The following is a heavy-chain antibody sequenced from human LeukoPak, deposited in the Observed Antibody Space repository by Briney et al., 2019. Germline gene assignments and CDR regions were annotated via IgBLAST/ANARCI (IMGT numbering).Heavy chain of an antibody. D-gene: IGHD2-15*01. CDR2: IYYSGST. Sequence: SETLSLTCTVSGGSISGYYWSWIRQPPGKGLEYIGHIYYSGSTNYNPSLESRVTILVDTSKNQFYLRLSSVTAADTALYYCARRGYCSGGSCYSFDYWGQGTLVTVSS. CDR1: GGSISGYY. CDR3: ARRGYCSGGSCYSFDY. J-gene: IGHJ4*02. V-gene: IGHV4-59*08.